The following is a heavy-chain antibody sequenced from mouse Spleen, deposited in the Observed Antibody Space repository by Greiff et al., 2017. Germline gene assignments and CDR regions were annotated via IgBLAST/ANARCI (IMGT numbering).Heavy chain of an antibody. Sequence: VQLQQSGAELVRPGTSVKVSCKASGYAFTNYLIEWVKQRPGQGLEWIGVINPGSGGTNYNEKFQGKATLTADKSSSTAYMQLSSLTSEDSAVYFCARGWLYVGYWGQGTTLTVSS. D-gene: IGHD3-3*01. CDR2: INPGSGGT. CDR1: GYAFTNYL. J-gene: IGHJ2*01. V-gene: IGHV1-54*01. CDR3: ARGWLYVGY.